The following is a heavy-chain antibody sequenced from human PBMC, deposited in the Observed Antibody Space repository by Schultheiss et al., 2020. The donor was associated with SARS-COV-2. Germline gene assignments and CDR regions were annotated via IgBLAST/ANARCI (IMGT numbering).Heavy chain of an antibody. V-gene: IGHV2-5*02. CDR2: IYWDDEK. J-gene: IGHJ5*02. Sequence: SGPTLVKPTQTLTLTCTFSGFSLSTSGVGVGWIRQPPGKALEWLALIYWDDEKRFSPSLKSRLTISKDTSKSQVVLTMTNMDPVDTATYYCAHRHAGDPPYWFDPWGQGTLVTVSS. CDR1: GFSLSTSGVG. CDR3: AHRHAGDPPYWFDP. D-gene: IGHD7-27*01.